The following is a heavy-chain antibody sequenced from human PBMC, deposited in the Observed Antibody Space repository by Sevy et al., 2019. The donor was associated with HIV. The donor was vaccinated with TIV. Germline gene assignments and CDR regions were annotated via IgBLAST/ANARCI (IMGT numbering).Heavy chain of an antibody. J-gene: IGHJ4*02. D-gene: IGHD6-19*01. V-gene: IGHV3-74*01. CDR2: INPGGTST. CDR1: GFTFSNYW. Sequence: GGSLRLSCAASGFTFSNYWMHWVRQAPGKGLVWVSRINPGGTSTDYADSVKGRFTISRDNAKNSLYLQMNSLRAEDTAVYYCSRAITVDGRGVGYWGQGTLVTVSS. CDR3: SRAITVDGRGVGY.